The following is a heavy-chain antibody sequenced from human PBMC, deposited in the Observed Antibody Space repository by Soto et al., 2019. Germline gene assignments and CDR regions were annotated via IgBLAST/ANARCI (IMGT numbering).Heavy chain of an antibody. Sequence: GGSLRLSCAASGFTFSSYAMSWVRQAPGKGLEWVSAISGSGGSTYYADSVKGRFTISRDNSKNTLYLQMNSLRAEDTAVYYCAKDKGIRVWAETFDYWGQGTLVTVSS. J-gene: IGHJ4*02. CDR3: AKDKGIRVWAETFDY. V-gene: IGHV3-23*01. D-gene: IGHD6-13*01. CDR2: ISGSGGST. CDR1: GFTFSSYA.